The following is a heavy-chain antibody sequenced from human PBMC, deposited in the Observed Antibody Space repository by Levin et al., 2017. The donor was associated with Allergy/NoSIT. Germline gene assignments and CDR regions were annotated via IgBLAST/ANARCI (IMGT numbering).Heavy chain of an antibody. J-gene: IGHJ2*01. V-gene: IGHV5-51*01. CDR2: IYPGGSES. Sequence: GGSLRLSCQGSGYSFTSQWIGWVRQKPGEGLEYMGIIYPGGSESRYSPSFQGQVTMSVDMSVSTAYLHWSSLQASDTAIYYCARLFSSSWSPIDWYFELWGPGTLVTVSS. D-gene: IGHD6-13*01. CDR3: ARLFSSSWSPIDWYFEL. CDR1: GYSFTSQW.